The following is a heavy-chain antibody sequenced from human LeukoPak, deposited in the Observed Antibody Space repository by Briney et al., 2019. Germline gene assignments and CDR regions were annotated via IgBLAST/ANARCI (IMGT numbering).Heavy chain of an antibody. V-gene: IGHV4-59*01. CDR3: ARSPTRIMVRGVIITGWSDP. Sequence: SETLSLTCTVSGGSISSYYWSWIRQPPGKGLEWIGYIYYSGSTNYNPSLKSRVTISVDTSKNQFSLKLSSVTAADTAVYYCARSPTRIMVRGVIITGWSDPWGQGTLVTVSS. J-gene: IGHJ5*02. D-gene: IGHD3-10*01. CDR2: IYYSGST. CDR1: GGSISSYY.